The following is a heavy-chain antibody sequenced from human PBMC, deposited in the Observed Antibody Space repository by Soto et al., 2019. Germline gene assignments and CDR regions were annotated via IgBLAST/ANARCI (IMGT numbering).Heavy chain of an antibody. Sequence: SEPLSLTCAVSGGSIRSSNWWSWVRQPPGKGLEWIGEIYHSGSTNYNPSLKSRVTISVDKSKNQFSLKLSSVTAADTAVYYCASLNPTLGWFDPWGQGTLVTVSS. V-gene: IGHV4-4*02. CDR3: ASLNPTLGWFDP. CDR2: IYHSGST. CDR1: GGSIRSSNW. J-gene: IGHJ5*02.